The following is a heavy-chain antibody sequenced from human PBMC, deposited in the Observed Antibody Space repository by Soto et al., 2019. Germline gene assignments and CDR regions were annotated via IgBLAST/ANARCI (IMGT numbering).Heavy chain of an antibody. CDR2: IYHSGST. D-gene: IGHD2-2*01. V-gene: IGHV4-4*02. Sequence: QVQLQESGPGLVKPSETLSLTCAVYGGSISSNKWWSWVRQPPGKGLEWIGEIYHSGSTNYNPSLKSRVTISLDKSKNQFSLKLTSATAADSAVYYCARDDHIVVGPTSLGAMAVWGQGTTVTVSS. CDR3: ARDDHIVVGPTSLGAMAV. CDR1: GGSISSNKW. J-gene: IGHJ6*02.